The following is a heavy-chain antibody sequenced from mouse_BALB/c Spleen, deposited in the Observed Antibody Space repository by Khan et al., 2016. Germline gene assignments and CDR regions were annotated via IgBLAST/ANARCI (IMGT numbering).Heavy chain of an antibody. D-gene: IGHD4-1*01. CDR3: ARDPTNWDVRGYFDV. CDR2: IWAGGST. Sequence: QVQLKESGPGLVAPSQSLSITCTVSGFSLTSYGVHWVRQPPGTGLEWLGVIWAGGSTNYNSALMSRLSISKDNSKSQVFLKMNSLQTDDTAMYYCARDPTNWDVRGYFDVWGAGTTVTVAS. CDR1: GFSLTSYG. V-gene: IGHV2-9*02. J-gene: IGHJ1*01.